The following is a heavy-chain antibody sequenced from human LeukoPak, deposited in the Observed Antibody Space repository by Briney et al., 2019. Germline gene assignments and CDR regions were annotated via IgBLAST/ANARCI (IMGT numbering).Heavy chain of an antibody. CDR2: INADKGHT. CDR3: ARGRGTSGSTRDFYYYYYMDV. V-gene: IGHV1-3*03. D-gene: IGHD2-15*01. CDR1: GYTFTNYA. Sequence: GASVKVSYEASGYTFTNYAIHWLRQAPGQRLEWMGWINADKGHTKYSPHFQGRITITRDTSASTAYMELSSLTSDDMAVYYCARGRGTSGSTRDFYYYYYMDVWGTGTTVTVSS. J-gene: IGHJ6*03.